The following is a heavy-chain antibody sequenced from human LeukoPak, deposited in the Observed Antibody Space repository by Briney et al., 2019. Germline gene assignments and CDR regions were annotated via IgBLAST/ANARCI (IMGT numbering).Heavy chain of an antibody. CDR1: GFTFNNYA. V-gene: IGHV3-23*01. CDR2: ISDSGGST. Sequence: GGSLRLSCAASGFTFNNYAVDWVRQAPGKGLEWVSAISDSGGSTYYEDSVKGRFTISRDNSKNTLSLQMNSLKTEDTAVYYCARPLNLDSVVDYWGQGTLVTVSS. J-gene: IGHJ4*02. D-gene: IGHD1-7*01. CDR3: ARPLNLDSVVDY.